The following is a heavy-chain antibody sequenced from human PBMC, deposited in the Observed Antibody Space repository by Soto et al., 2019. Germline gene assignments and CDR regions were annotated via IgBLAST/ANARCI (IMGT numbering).Heavy chain of an antibody. J-gene: IGHJ6*02. CDR3: ARRYSSSSREDYCYGMDV. D-gene: IGHD6-6*01. CDR1: GFTFISSC. CDR2: IKSDGSST. Sequence: GGSLRLSCAASGFTFISSCMHWVRQAPGKGLVWVSRIKSDGSSTSYADSVKGRFTISRDNAKNTLNLQMNSLRAEDTAVYYCARRYSSSSREDYCYGMDVWGQGTTVTVSS. V-gene: IGHV3-74*01.